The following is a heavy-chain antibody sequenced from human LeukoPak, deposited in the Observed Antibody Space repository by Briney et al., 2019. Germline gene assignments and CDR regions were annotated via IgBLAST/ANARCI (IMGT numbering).Heavy chain of an antibody. J-gene: IGHJ4*02. CDR2: SYYRGST. V-gene: IGHV4-59*12. Sequence: SETLSLTCTVSGGSISSYYWSWVRQPPGKGLGWIGYSYYRGSTNYNPSLKSRVTISVDTSTQQFPLNLSSVTAADTAVYYCARVGGYGLGSSYFESWGQGTLVTVSS. CDR1: GGSISSYY. CDR3: ARVGGYGLGSSYFES. D-gene: IGHD3-10*01.